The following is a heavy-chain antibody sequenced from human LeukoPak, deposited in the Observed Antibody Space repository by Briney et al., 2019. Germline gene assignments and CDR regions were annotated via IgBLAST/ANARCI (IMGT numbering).Heavy chain of an antibody. V-gene: IGHV4-38-2*02. CDR1: GYSISSGYY. J-gene: IGHJ4*02. CDR2: IYHSGST. CDR3: ARDHTGYCSSTSCYLYYFDY. D-gene: IGHD2-2*01. Sequence: SETLSLTCTVSGYSISSGYYWGWIRPPPGKGLEWIGSIYHSGSTYYSPSLKSRVTISVDTSKNQFSLKLSSVTAADTAVYYCARDHTGYCSSTSCYLYYFDYWGQGTLVTVSS.